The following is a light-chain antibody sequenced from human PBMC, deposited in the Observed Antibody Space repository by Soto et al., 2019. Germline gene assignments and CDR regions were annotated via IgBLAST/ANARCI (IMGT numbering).Light chain of an antibody. CDR2: GAS. CDR1: HSVDSN. V-gene: IGKV3-15*01. Sequence: EIVIPQTPTTLSVSPGERSTLSFRSSHSVDSNLAWYQQRPGQAPRLVIFGASNRATGIPDRFSGSGSETEFTLTISSLQSEDFAVYYCQQYKKWPPWTFGQGTKVDIK. CDR3: QQYKKWPPWT. J-gene: IGKJ1*01.